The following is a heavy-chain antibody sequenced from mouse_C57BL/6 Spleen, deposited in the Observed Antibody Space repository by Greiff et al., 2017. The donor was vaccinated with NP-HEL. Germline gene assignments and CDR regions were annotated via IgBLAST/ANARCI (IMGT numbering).Heavy chain of an antibody. CDR3: ARELRLRRGFAY. V-gene: IGHV1-18*01. J-gene: IGHJ3*01. CDR2: INPNNGGT. CDR1: GYTFTDYN. Sequence: EVKLMESGPELVKPGASVKIPCKASGYTFTDYNMDWVKQSHGKSLEWIGDINPNNGGTIYNQKFKGKATLTVDKSSSTAYMELRSLTSEDTAVYYCARELRLRRGFAYWGQGTLVTVSA. D-gene: IGHD3-2*02.